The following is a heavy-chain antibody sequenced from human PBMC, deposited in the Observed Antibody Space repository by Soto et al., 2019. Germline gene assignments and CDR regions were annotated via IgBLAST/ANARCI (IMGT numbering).Heavy chain of an antibody. CDR1: GYTFTSYA. D-gene: IGHD1-26*01. Sequence: ASVKVSCKASGYTFTSYAMHWVRQAPGQRLEWMGWINAGNGSTYYADSVKGRFTISRDNSKNTLYLQMNSLRAEDTAVYYCARAQGDDWELLGYWGQGTLVTVSS. V-gene: IGHV1-3*01. CDR2: INAGNGST. J-gene: IGHJ4*02. CDR3: ARAQGDDWELLGY.